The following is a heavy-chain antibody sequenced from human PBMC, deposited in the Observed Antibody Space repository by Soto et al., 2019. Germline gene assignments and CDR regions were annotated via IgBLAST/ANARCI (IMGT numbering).Heavy chain of an antibody. CDR3: AKNYYDSSGYFDY. Sequence: GGSLRLSCAASGFTVSSNYMSWVRQAPGKGLEWVSVIYSGGSTHYADSVKGRFTISRHNSKNTLYLQMNSLRAEDTAVYYCAKNYYDSSGYFDYWGQGTLVTVSS. CDR2: IYSGGST. D-gene: IGHD3-22*01. J-gene: IGHJ4*02. CDR1: GFTVSSNY. V-gene: IGHV3-53*04.